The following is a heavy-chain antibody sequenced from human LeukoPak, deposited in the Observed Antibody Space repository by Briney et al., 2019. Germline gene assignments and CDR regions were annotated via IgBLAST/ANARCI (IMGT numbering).Heavy chain of an antibody. CDR1: GFTFSSYS. J-gene: IGHJ4*02. V-gene: IGHV3-48*04. CDR3: ARRGLRLTDY. Sequence: GGSLRLSCAASGFTFSSYSMNWVRQAPGKGLEWVSYISSSSSTIYYADSVKGRFTISRDNAKNSLYLQMNSLRAEDTAVYYCARRGLRLTDYWGQGTLVTVSS. D-gene: IGHD5-12*01. CDR2: ISSSSSTI.